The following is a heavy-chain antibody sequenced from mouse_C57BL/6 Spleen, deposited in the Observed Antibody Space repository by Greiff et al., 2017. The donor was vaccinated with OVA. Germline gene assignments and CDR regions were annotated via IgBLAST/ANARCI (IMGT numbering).Heavy chain of an antibody. Sequence: VQLQQSGPELVKPGASVKISCKASGYTFTDYYMNWVKQSHGKSLEWIGDINPNNGGTSYNQKFKGKATLTVDKSSSTAYMELRSLTSEDSAVYYCANYYGNYGYWGQGTTLTVSS. CDR2: INPNNGGT. J-gene: IGHJ2*01. CDR3: ANYYGNYGY. CDR1: GYTFTDYY. D-gene: IGHD2-1*01. V-gene: IGHV1-26*01.